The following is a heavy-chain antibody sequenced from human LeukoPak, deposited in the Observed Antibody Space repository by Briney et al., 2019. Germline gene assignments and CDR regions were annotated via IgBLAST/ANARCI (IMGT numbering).Heavy chain of an antibody. CDR1: GFTFSSYG. Sequence: GGSLRLSCAASGFTFSSYGMSWVRQAPGKGLEWVSAISGSGGSTYYADSVKGRFTISRDNSKNSVSLEMNSLRADDTAVYCCARVSSSMGGAADYWGQGTQVTVSS. J-gene: IGHJ4*02. V-gene: IGHV3-23*01. CDR2: ISGSGGST. D-gene: IGHD6-6*01. CDR3: ARVSSSMGGAADY.